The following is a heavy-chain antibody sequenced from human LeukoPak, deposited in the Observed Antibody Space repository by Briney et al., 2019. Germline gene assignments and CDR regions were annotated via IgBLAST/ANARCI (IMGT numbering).Heavy chain of an antibody. CDR2: ISYDGNVK. Sequence: GGSLRLSCAASGFTFRSYAIHWVRQAPGKGLEWVAFISYDGNVKYYADSVKGRFTISRDNSNNMVYLQMNSLRPEDTAVFHCARDLSTRYCIDYWGQGTLVTVSS. D-gene: IGHD3-22*01. J-gene: IGHJ4*02. CDR1: GFTFRSYA. CDR3: ARDLSTRYCIDY. V-gene: IGHV3-30-3*01.